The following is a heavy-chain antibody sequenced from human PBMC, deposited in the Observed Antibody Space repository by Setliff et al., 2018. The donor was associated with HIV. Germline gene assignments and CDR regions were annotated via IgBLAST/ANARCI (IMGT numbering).Heavy chain of an antibody. D-gene: IGHD3-10*01. CDR1: GGSISSYY. Sequence: PSETLSLTCTVSGGSISSYYWNWIRQSAGKGLEWIGRIDTSESTNYNPSLKSRVTMSVDTSNHQFSLKLRSVTAADTAVYYCARSGFGYYYYYMDVWGKGTTVTV. J-gene: IGHJ6*03. CDR2: IDTSEST. CDR3: ARSGFGYYYYYMDV. V-gene: IGHV4-4*07.